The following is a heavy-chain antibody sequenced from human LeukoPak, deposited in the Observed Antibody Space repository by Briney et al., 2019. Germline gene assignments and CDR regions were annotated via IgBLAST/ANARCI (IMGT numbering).Heavy chain of an antibody. CDR3: ATRDAKDIVVVPAAIDYYYYMDV. D-gene: IGHD2-2*01. Sequence: PGGPLRLSCAASGFTFSSYGMHWVRQAPGKGLEWVAVISYDGSNKYYADSVKGRFTISRDNSKNTLYLQMNSLRAEDTAVYYCATRDAKDIVVVPAAIDYYYYMDVWGKGTTVTVSS. J-gene: IGHJ6*03. CDR2: ISYDGSNK. CDR1: GFTFSSYG. V-gene: IGHV3-30*03.